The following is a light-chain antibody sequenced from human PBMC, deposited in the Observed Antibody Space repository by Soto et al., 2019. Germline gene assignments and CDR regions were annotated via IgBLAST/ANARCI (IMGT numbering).Light chain of an antibody. CDR3: AAWDDSLNGLV. Sequence: QSVLTQPPSASGTPGQRVTISCSGSSSNIGSNTVNWYQQLPGTAPKLLLYNNNQRPSGVPDRVSGSKSGTSASLAISGLHSEDEADYYCAAWDDSLNGLVFGTGTKLTVL. CDR1: SSNIGSNT. CDR2: NNN. J-gene: IGLJ1*01. V-gene: IGLV1-44*01.